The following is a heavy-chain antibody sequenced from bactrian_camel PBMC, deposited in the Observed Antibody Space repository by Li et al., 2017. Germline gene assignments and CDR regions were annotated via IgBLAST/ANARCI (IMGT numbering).Heavy chain of an antibody. CDR2: ITPVGDT. D-gene: IGHD5*01. CDR1: RFTFDDSE. CDR3: VADRYLTVGNCGDRAFDY. Sequence: HVQLVESGGGSVQPGGSLRLSCTTSRFTFDDSELGWYRRTPRTECEVVSIITPVGDTWYSASVKGRFTISQDNDKNTVYLQMNSLKVEDTGVYYCVADRYLTVGNCGDRAFDYRGQGTQVTVS. V-gene: IGHV3S60*01. J-gene: IGHJ4*01.